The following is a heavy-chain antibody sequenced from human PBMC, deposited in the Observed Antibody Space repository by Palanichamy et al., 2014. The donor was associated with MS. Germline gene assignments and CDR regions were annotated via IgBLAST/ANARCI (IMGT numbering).Heavy chain of an antibody. Sequence: EVQLVESGGGLVQPGGSLRLSCAGSGFTFSSYWMAWVRQAPGKGLEWVANIKPDASEQYYLDSVKGRFTISRANAENSLYLQMNSLRVDDTALYYCARGEPHYDFWGGNDAFDIWGQGTMVTVSS. CDR2: IKPDASEQ. V-gene: IGHV3-7*01. J-gene: IGHJ3*02. CDR3: ARGEPHYDFWGGNDAFDI. D-gene: IGHD3-3*01. CDR1: GFTFSSYW.